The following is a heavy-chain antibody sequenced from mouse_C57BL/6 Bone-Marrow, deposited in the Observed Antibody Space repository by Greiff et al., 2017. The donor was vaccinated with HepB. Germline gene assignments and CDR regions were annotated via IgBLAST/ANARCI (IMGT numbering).Heavy chain of an antibody. D-gene: IGHD1-1*01. CDR2: ISSGGSYT. CDR3: ARRHYYGTLYAMDY. Sequence: EVQLVESGGDLVKPGGSLKLSCAASGFTFSSYGMSWVRQTPDKRLEWVATISSGGSYTYYPDSVKGRFTISRDNAKNTLYLQMSSLKSEDTAMYYCARRHYYGTLYAMDYWGQGTSVTVSS. V-gene: IGHV5-6*01. J-gene: IGHJ4*01. CDR1: GFTFSSYG.